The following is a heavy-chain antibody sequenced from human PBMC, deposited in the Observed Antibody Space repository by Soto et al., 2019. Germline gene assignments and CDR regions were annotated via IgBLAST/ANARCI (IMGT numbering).Heavy chain of an antibody. CDR1: GGTFSSYT. D-gene: IGHD3-10*01. Sequence: QVQLVQSGAEVKKPGSSVKVSCKASGGTFSSYTISWVRQAPGQGLEWMGRIIPILGIANYAQKFQGRVTSTADKSTSTAYMELSSLRSEDTAVYYCAREWAGGSGSYLRSYWYFDLWGRGTLVTVSS. CDR3: AREWAGGSGSYLRSYWYFDL. V-gene: IGHV1-69*08. J-gene: IGHJ2*01. CDR2: IIPILGIA.